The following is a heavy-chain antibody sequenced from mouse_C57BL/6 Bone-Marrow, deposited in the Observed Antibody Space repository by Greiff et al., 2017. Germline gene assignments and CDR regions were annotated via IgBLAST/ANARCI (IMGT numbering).Heavy chain of an antibody. CDR3: AREGVDDGGFAY. CDR2: IYPRSGNT. V-gene: IGHV1-81*01. CDR1: GYTFTSYG. D-gene: IGHD1-1*01. Sequence: QVHVKQSGAELARPGASVKLSCKASGYTFTSYGLSWVKQRTGQGLEWIGEIYPRSGNTYYHEKFKGKATLTADKSSSPAYMELRSMTSEDSAVYFCAREGVDDGGFAYWGQGTLVTVSA. J-gene: IGHJ3*01.